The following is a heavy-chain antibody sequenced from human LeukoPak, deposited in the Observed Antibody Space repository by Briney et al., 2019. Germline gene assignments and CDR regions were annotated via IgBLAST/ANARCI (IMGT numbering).Heavy chain of an antibody. CDR3: ARKNPYYDFWSGTPPYYYYMDV. D-gene: IGHD3-3*01. V-gene: IGHV3-74*01. CDR1: GFTFSSYW. Sequence: GGSLRLSCAASGFTFSSYWMHWVRQAPGKGLVWVSRINSDGSSTSYADSVKGRFTISRDNAKNSLYLQMNSLRAEDTAVYYCARKNPYYDFWSGTPPYYYYMDVWGKGTTVTVSS. CDR2: INSDGSST. J-gene: IGHJ6*03.